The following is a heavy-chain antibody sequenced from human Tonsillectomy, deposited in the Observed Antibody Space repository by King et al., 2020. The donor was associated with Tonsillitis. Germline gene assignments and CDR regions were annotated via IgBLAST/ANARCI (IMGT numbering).Heavy chain of an antibody. CDR2: INPSGGST. V-gene: IGHV1-46*01. D-gene: IGHD4-17*01. CDR3: ARSPVTTGGRTYYWFDP. CDR1: GYTFTSYY. Sequence: VQLVESGAEVKKPGASVKVSCKASGYTFTSYYMHWVRQAPGQGLEWMGIINPSGGSTSYAQKFQGRVTMTRDTSASTGYMELSSLRSEDTAVYYCARSPVTTGGRTYYWFDPWGQGTLVTVSS. J-gene: IGHJ5*02.